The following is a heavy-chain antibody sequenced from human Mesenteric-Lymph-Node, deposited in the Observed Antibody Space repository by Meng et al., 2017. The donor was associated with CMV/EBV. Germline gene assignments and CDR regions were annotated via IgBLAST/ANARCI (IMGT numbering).Heavy chain of an antibody. CDR1: GFTFSSYY. CDR3: ARGGCSRTSCLDY. V-gene: IGHV3-74*01. J-gene: IGHJ4*02. CDR2: INYDGSDT. D-gene: IGHD2-2*01. Sequence: ASGFTFSSYYMHWVRQAPGKGLAWVSYINYDGSDTNYADSVRGRSTISRDNAKNTLYLQMNSLRGEDTAVYYCARGGCSRTSCLDYWGQGILVTVSS.